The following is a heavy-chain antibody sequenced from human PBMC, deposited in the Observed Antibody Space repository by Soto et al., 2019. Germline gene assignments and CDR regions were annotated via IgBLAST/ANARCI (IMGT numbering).Heavy chain of an antibody. Sequence: EVQLLESGGGLVQPGESLRLSCAASGFTFSSYAMSWVRQAQGKGLEWVSVISGSDDSTYYADSVKGRFTISRDNSKNTLYLQMNSLRAEYMAVYYCAKRSSSSTFDYWGQGTLVTVSS. J-gene: IGHJ4*02. D-gene: IGHD6-6*01. V-gene: IGHV3-23*01. CDR2: ISGSDDST. CDR1: GFTFSSYA. CDR3: AKRSSSSTFDY.